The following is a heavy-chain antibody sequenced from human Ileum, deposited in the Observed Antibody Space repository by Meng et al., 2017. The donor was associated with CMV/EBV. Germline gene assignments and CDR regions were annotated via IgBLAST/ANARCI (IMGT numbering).Heavy chain of an antibody. V-gene: IGHV1-2*02. J-gene: IGHJ4*02. CDR2: INPNSGGT. CDR1: GYTFTGSY. Sequence: TASGYTFTGSYMHWVRQAPGQGLEWMGWINPNSGGTNYAQKFQDRVTMTRDTSISTAYMELSRLRSDDTAVYYCARDWGSASYYFDYWGQGTLVTSPQ. D-gene: IGHD1-26*01. CDR3: ARDWGSASYYFDY.